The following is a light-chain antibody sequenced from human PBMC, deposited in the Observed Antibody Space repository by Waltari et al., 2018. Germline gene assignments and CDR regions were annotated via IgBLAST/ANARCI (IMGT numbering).Light chain of an antibody. CDR2: DVS. V-gene: IGLV2-14*03. CDR3: SSYISSSTLEL. J-gene: IGLJ2*01. Sequence: QSALTQPASVSGSPGQSITISCTGTSSDVGSYNYVSWYQQHPGKPPKLMIFDVSNRPAGASNRFSGSKSGNTASLTISGLQAEDEADYYCSSYISSSTLELFGGGTSLTVL. CDR1: SSDVGSYNY.